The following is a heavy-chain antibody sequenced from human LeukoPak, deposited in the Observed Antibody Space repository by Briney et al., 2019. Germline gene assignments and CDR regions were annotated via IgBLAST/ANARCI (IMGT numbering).Heavy chain of an antibody. J-gene: IGHJ4*02. CDR2: ISYDGSNK. V-gene: IGHV3-30-3*01. Sequence: GGSLSLSCAASGFTFSSYAMHWVRQAPGKGLEWVAVISYDGSNKYYADSVKGRFTISRDNSKNTLYLQMNSLRAEDTAVYYCAREWLDSSNFDYWGQGTLVTVSS. D-gene: IGHD6-19*01. CDR3: AREWLDSSNFDY. CDR1: GFTFSSYA.